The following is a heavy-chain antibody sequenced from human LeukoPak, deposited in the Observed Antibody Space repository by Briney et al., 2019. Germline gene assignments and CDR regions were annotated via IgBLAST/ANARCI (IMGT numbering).Heavy chain of an antibody. CDR3: ARDNVVPPKWGFDS. J-gene: IGHJ5*01. CDR1: GVSISSGGYY. Sequence: SETLSLTCTVSGVSISSGGYYWGCIRPHPGKGLEWIGYIYYSGSTYYNSSLKSRVTISVDTSKNQFSLKLSSVTAADTAVYYCARDNVVPPKWGFDSWGQGTLVTVSS. D-gene: IGHD2-2*01. CDR2: IYYSGST. V-gene: IGHV4-31*03.